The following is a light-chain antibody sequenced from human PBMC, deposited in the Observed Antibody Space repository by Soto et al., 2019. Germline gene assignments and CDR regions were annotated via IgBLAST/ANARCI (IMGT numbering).Light chain of an antibody. Sequence: SYELTQPPSVSVAPGKTATITCGGDNIESRSVHWYQQKPGQAPVLVIYYDFDRPSGTPERFSGSTSGNTATLTISRVEAGDEADYYCQVWHTRRALFGGGTKLTVL. CDR1: NIESRS. V-gene: IGLV3-21*04. CDR3: QVWHTRRAL. J-gene: IGLJ2*01. CDR2: YDF.